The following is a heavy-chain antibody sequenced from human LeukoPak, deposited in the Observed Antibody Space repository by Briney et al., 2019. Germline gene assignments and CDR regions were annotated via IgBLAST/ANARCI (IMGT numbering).Heavy chain of an antibody. D-gene: IGHD5-18*01. CDR3: ARGGYSFDY. CDR2: LHADGVEQ. V-gene: IGHV3-7*01. CDR1: GFSLSGYW. J-gene: IGHJ4*02. Sequence: GGSLRLSCAASGFSLSGYWMTWVRQAPGKGLEWVARLHADGVEQNYVDSVTGRFTMSRDNAKNSLDLQMNSLRVEDTAVYYCARGGYSFDYLGQGTLVAVSS.